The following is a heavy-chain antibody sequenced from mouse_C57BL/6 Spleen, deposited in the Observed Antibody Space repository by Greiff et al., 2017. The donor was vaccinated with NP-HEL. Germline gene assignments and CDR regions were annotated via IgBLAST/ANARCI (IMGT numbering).Heavy chain of an antibody. CDR1: GFTFSSYA. CDR3: ARDINSYAMDY. Sequence: EVQRVESGGGLVKPGGSLKLSCAASGFTFSSYAMSWVRQTPEKRLEWVATISDGGSYTYYPDNVKGRFTISRDNAKNNLYLQMSHLKSEDTAMYYCARDINSYAMDYWGQGTSVTVSS. D-gene: IGHD1-3*01. J-gene: IGHJ4*01. V-gene: IGHV5-4*01. CDR2: ISDGGSYT.